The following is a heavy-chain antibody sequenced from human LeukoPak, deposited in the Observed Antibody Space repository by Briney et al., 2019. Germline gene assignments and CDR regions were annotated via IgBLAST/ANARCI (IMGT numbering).Heavy chain of an antibody. CDR3: ATDTSMITFGGVNIFDY. V-gene: IGHV1-24*01. Sequence: VASVKVSCKVSGYTLTELSMHWVRQAPGKGLEWMGGFDPEDGETIYAQKFQGRVTTAEDTSTDTAYMELSSLRSEDTAVYYCATDTSMITFGGVNIFDYWGQGTLVTVSS. J-gene: IGHJ4*02. CDR2: FDPEDGET. D-gene: IGHD3-16*01. CDR1: GYTLTELS.